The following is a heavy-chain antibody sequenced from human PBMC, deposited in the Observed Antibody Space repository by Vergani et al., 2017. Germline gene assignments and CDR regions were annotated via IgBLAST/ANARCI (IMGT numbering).Heavy chain of an antibody. CDR1: GYTLTSYA. D-gene: IGHD3-3*02. V-gene: IGHV1-3*04. Sequence: QVQLVQSGDEVKKPGASVKVSCKASGYTLTSYAMHWVRQAPGQRLEWMGWINTGNGNTKYSQKFQGRVTITRDTSASTAYMELSSLRSEDTAVYYCARGPFLEWLLYDWGQGTLVTVSS. CDR3: ARGPFLEWLLYD. J-gene: IGHJ4*02. CDR2: INTGNGNT.